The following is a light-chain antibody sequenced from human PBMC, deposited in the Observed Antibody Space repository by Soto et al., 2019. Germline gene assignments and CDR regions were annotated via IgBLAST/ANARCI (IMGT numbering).Light chain of an antibody. J-gene: IGKJ4*01. CDR2: GES. CDR1: QAVPNN. Sequence: DIHFTPTSSFLSASVGDRVTVPCRPSQAVPNNMAWYQQKPGKPPKLLIYGESTSHSGVPSRFSGRKSGTQFTLTIDSVQPEDFATYYCQQVKTYPRTFGGGTKVDI. V-gene: IGKV1-9*01. CDR3: QQVKTYPRT.